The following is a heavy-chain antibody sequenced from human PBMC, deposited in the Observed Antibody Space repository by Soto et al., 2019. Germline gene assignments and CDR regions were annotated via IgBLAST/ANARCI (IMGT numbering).Heavy chain of an antibody. Sequence: LRLSCAASGFTFSSYSMNWVRQAPGKGLEWVSSISSSSSYIYYADSVKGRFTISRDNAKNSLYLQMNSLRAGDTAVYYCAREEVVVAATLYYGMDVWGQGTTVTVSS. CDR1: GFTFSSYS. CDR3: AREEVVVAATLYYGMDV. J-gene: IGHJ6*02. D-gene: IGHD2-15*01. V-gene: IGHV3-21*01. CDR2: ISSSSSYI.